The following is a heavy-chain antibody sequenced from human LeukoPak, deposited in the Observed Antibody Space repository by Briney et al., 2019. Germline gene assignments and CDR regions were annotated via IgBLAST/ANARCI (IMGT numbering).Heavy chain of an antibody. Sequence: GGSLRLSCAVSGITLSNYGMSWVRQAPGKGLEWVAGISDSGGRTNYADSVKGRFTISRDNPKNTLYLQMNSLRAEDTAVYFCAKRGVIRVILVGFHKEAYYFDSWGQGALVTASS. CDR3: AKRGVIRVILVGFHKEAYYFDS. CDR2: ISDSGGRT. J-gene: IGHJ4*02. V-gene: IGHV3-23*01. CDR1: GITLSNYG. D-gene: IGHD3-10*01.